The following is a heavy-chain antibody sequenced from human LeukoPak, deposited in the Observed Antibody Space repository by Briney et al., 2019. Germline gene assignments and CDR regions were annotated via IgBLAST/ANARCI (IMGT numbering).Heavy chain of an antibody. D-gene: IGHD2-2*01. V-gene: IGHV3-48*03. CDR1: GFTFSSYE. J-gene: IGHJ3*02. CDR3: AWGAKGVVVPAAIGGAAVAFDI. CDR2: ISSSGSNI. Sequence: GGSLRLSCAASGFTFSSYEMNWVRQATGKGLEWVSYISSSGSNIYYADSVKGRFTISRDNAKNSLYLQMNSLRAEDTAVYYCAWGAKGVVVPAAIGGAAVAFDIWGQGTMVTVSS.